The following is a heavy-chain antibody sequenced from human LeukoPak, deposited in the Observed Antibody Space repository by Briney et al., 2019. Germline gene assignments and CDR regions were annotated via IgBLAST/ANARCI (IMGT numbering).Heavy chain of an antibody. V-gene: IGHV1-8*03. CDR1: GYTFTSYD. CDR2: MNPNSGKT. D-gene: IGHD2-2*02. Sequence: VASVKVSCKASGYTFTSYDINWVRQATGQGLEWMVWMNPNSGKTGYAQKFQGRVTITRNTSISTAYMELSSLRSEDTAVYYCARGSYCSSTSCYTGYYYYYYMDVWGKGTTVTVSS. CDR3: ARGSYCSSTSCYTGYYYYYYMDV. J-gene: IGHJ6*03.